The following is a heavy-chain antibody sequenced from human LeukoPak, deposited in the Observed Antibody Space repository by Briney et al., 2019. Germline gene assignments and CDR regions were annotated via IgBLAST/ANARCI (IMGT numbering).Heavy chain of an antibody. CDR3: AKDGTVTTRAFDY. CDR2: ISGSGGST. J-gene: IGHJ4*02. CDR1: GFTFSSYA. D-gene: IGHD4-17*01. Sequence: GGSLRLSCAASGFTFSSYAMSWVGQAPGKGREGGSAISGSGGSTYYADSVKGRFTISRDNSKNTLYLQMNSLRAEDTAVYYCAKDGTVTTRAFDYWGQGTLVTVSS. V-gene: IGHV3-23*01.